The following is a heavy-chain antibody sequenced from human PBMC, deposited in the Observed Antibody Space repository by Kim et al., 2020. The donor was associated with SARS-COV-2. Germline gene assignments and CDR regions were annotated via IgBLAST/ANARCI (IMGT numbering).Heavy chain of an antibody. J-gene: IGHJ4*02. Sequence: GDALKGRLTISRYNAKNALYLQLNSLRVEDTAVYYCARGFSNYGPDYYFDYWGQGTLVTVSS. CDR3: ARGFSNYGPDYYFDY. V-gene: IGHV3-21*01. D-gene: IGHD4-4*01.